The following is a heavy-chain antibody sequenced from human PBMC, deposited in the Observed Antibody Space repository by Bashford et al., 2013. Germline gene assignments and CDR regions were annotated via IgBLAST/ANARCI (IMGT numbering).Heavy chain of an antibody. CDR2: INHSGST. J-gene: IGHJ4*02. V-gene: IGHV4-39*07. D-gene: IGHD2-15*01. CDR3: ARIPPVVEGAADSWSHFDC. Sequence: SSETLSLTCAVSGDSISSSSYFWSWIRQPPGKGLEWIGEINHSGSTNYNPSLKSRVTVSLDKSKNQFSLKLSYVTAADTAVYYCARIPPVVEGAADSWSHFDCSGPGNPGHRLL. CDR1: GDSISSSSYF.